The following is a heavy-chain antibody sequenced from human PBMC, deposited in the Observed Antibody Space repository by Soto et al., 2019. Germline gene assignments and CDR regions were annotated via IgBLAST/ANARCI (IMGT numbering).Heavy chain of an antibody. CDR1: DDSISSYY. Sequence: SETLSLTCSVSDDSISSYYWSWIRQPPGKGLQWIGYVFYRVGTAYNPSLKSRVTISLDMSKKQFSLNLNSVTAADTAAYFCARVKLVEKVIDHWGQGTLVTVSS. J-gene: IGHJ4*02. CDR2: VFYRVGT. CDR3: ARVKLVEKVIDH. D-gene: IGHD1-1*01. V-gene: IGHV4-59*01.